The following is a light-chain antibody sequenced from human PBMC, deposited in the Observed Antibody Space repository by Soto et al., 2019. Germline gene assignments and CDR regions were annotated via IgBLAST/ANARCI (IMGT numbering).Light chain of an antibody. J-gene: IGKJ1*01. CDR2: EAS. V-gene: IGKV1-5*01. Sequence: DIPLTQSPSTLSASVEDTVTVACLASQSVSGGLAWYQQKPGEAPKLLIYEASALPRGVSSRFSGSGSGTEFTLTISSLQPDDFATYYCQQYNSYSRTFGQGTKVDIK. CDR1: QSVSGG. CDR3: QQYNSYSRT.